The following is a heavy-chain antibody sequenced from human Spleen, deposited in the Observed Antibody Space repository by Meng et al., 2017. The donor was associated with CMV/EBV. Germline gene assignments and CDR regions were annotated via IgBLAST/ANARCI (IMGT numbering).Heavy chain of an antibody. V-gene: IGHV3-48*03. Sequence: GESLKISCAASGFTFSSYEMNWVRQAPGKGLEWVSYISSSGSTVLFADSVKGRFTISRENADNSLYLQMNSLRAEDTAVYYCARDARFLEWLSTPNDAFDIWGQGTMVTVSS. CDR2: ISSSGSTV. CDR3: ARDARFLEWLSTPNDAFDI. J-gene: IGHJ3*02. CDR1: GFTFSSYE. D-gene: IGHD3-3*01.